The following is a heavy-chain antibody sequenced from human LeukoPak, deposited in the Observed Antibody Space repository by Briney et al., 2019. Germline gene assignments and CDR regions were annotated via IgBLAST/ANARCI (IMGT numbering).Heavy chain of an antibody. D-gene: IGHD3-10*01. V-gene: IGHV3-53*01. CDR1: GFTVSSNY. J-gene: IGHJ4*02. Sequence: PGGSLILSCAASGFTVSSNYMSWVRQAPGKGLEWVSVIYSGGSTYYADSVKGRFTISRDNSKNTLNLQMNSLRAEDTAVYYCARDLGRAFDYWGQGTLVTVSS. CDR2: IYSGGST. CDR3: ARDLGRAFDY.